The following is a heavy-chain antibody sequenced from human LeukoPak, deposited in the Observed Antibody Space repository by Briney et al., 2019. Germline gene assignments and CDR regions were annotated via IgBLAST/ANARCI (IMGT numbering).Heavy chain of an antibody. CDR1: GYTFTGYY. D-gene: IGHD4-11*01. Sequence: ASVKVSCKTSGYTFTGYYIHWVRQAPGQGLEWIGWINPGSGDTIYAQTFQGRVTMTRSTSINIAYMDLRSLTSDDSAVYYCARRPDYSRFDYWGQGALVTVSS. CDR3: ARRPDYSRFDY. J-gene: IGHJ4*02. V-gene: IGHV1-2*02. CDR2: INPGSGDT.